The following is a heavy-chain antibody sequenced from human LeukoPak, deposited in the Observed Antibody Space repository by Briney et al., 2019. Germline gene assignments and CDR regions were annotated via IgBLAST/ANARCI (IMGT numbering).Heavy chain of an antibody. CDR2: ISGSGGST. CDR3: AKALGYCSSTSCYKGTFDY. V-gene: IGHV3-23*01. D-gene: IGHD2-2*02. Sequence: GGSLRLSCAASGFTFSSYAMSWVRQAPGKGLEWVSAISGSGGSTYYADSVKGRFTISRDNSKNTLYLQMNSLRAEDTAVYYCAKALGYCSSTSCYKGTFDYWGQGTLVTVSS. J-gene: IGHJ4*02. CDR1: GFTFSSYA.